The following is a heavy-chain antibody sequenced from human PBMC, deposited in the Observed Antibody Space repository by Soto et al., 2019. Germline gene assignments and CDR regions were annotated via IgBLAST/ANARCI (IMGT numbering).Heavy chain of an antibody. CDR3: ARYSRQQLAPNYYYYYGMDV. CDR2: IYYSGST. J-gene: IGHJ6*02. D-gene: IGHD6-13*01. V-gene: IGHV4-59*08. Sequence: SETLSLTCTVSGGSISSYYWSWIRQPPGKGPEWIGYIYYSGSTNYNSSLKSRVTISVDTSKNQFSLKLSSVTAADTAVYYCARYSRQQLAPNYYYYYGMDVWGQGTLVTV. CDR1: GGSISSYY.